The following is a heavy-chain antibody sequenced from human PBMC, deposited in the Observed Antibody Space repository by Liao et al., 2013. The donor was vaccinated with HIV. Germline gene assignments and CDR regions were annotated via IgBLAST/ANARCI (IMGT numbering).Heavy chain of an antibody. J-gene: IGHJ2*01. CDR3: ARSSGYFDL. V-gene: IGHV4-59*01. Sequence: QELLQESGPGLVKPSETLSLTCTVSGGSITSYSWSWFRQPPGKGLEWIGYKYYRGSPNYNPSLKSRVTISVDTSKKQFSLKLSSVTAADTAVYYCARSSGYFDLWGRGTLVTVSS. CDR2: KYYRGSP. CDR1: GGSITSYS.